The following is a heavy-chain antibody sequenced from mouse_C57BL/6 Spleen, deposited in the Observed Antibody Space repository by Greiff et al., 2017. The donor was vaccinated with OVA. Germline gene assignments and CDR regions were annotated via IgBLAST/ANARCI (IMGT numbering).Heavy chain of an antibody. D-gene: IGHD1-1*02. J-gene: IGHJ2*01. CDR1: GYTFTSYW. Sequence: QVQLQQPGAELVKPGASVKLSCKASGYTFTSYWMHWVKQRPGQGLEWIGMIHPNSGSTNYNEKFKSKATLTVDKSSSTAYMQLSSLTSEDSAVYYCARKGGSYHFDYWGQGTTLTVSS. CDR2: IHPNSGST. V-gene: IGHV1-64*01. CDR3: ARKGGSYHFDY.